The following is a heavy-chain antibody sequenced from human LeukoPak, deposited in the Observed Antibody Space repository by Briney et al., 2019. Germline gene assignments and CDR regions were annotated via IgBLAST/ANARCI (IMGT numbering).Heavy chain of an antibody. J-gene: IGHJ6*03. CDR1: GGAISSGGYY. CDR2: IYHSGST. V-gene: IGHV4-30-2*01. CDR3: ARGYYYYYMDV. Sequence: SQTLSLTCTVSGGAISSGGYYWSWIRQPPGKGLEWIGYIYHSGSTYYNPSLKSRVTISVDRSKNQFSLKLSSVTAADTAVYYCARGYYYYYMDVWGKGTTVTVSS.